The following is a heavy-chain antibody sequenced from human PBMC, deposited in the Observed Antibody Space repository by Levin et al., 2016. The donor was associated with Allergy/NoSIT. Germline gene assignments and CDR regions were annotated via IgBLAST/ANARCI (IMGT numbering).Heavy chain of an antibody. V-gene: IGHV4-59*13. J-gene: IGHJ4*02. CDR1: GASISSYY. CDR2: VYYSGTT. D-gene: IGHD2-15*01. Sequence: SETLSLTCTVSGASISSYYWSWIRQPPGKGLEWIGYVYYSGTTNYNPSLRSRVAISLDTSKNQFSLKLSSVTAADTAVYFCARERFMNVTYSNAAFDYWGQGTLVTVSS. CDR3: ARERFMNVTYSNAAFDY.